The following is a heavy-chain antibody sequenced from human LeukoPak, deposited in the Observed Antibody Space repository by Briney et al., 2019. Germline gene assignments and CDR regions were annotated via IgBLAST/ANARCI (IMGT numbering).Heavy chain of an antibody. Sequence: GRSLRLSCAASGFTFSSYSMHWVRQAPGKGLEWVAVISYDGSNKYYADSVKGRFTISRDNSKNTLYLQMNSLRAEDTAVYYCAKGSLGGSWYKFLIDYWGQGTLVTVSS. CDR2: ISYDGSNK. CDR1: GFTFSSYS. J-gene: IGHJ4*02. D-gene: IGHD6-13*01. CDR3: AKGSLGGSWYKFLIDY. V-gene: IGHV3-30*18.